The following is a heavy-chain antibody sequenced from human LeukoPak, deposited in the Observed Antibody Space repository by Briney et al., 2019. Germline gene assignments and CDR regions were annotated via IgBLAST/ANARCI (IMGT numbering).Heavy chain of an antibody. Sequence: ASVKVSCKASGYTFTGYYMHWVRQAPGQGLEWMGWLNPNSGGTNYAQKFQGRVAMTRDTSISTAYMELSRLRSDDTAVYYCARDTEMATINDYWGQGTLVTVSS. V-gene: IGHV1-2*02. D-gene: IGHD5-24*01. CDR2: LNPNSGGT. J-gene: IGHJ4*02. CDR3: ARDTEMATINDY. CDR1: GYTFTGYY.